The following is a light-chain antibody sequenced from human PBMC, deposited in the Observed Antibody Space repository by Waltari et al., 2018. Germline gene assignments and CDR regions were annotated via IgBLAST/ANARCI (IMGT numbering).Light chain of an antibody. V-gene: IGKV3D-15*01. CDR1: QSVGTN. Sequence: EIVLTQSPATLSVSPGDRVTLSCRASQSVGTNLAWYQHSPGRAPRLLVYRASTRASYIPARFSASGSGTEFTHSISTLQSEDSAVFYCQQYNDWPRTFGQGTKVEIK. CDR2: RAS. J-gene: IGKJ1*01. CDR3: QQYNDWPRT.